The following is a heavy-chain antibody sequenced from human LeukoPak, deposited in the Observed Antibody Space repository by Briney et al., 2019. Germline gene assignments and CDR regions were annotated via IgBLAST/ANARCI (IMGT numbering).Heavy chain of an antibody. V-gene: IGHV1-69*05. D-gene: IGHD2-2*01. CDR2: IIPILGTP. J-gene: IGHJ3*02. CDR3: ASGARGQLLFRAFDI. CDR1: GGTFNSYD. Sequence: ASVKVPCKASGGTFNSYDISWVRQAPGQGLEWMGGIIPILGTPRYAQKFQGRVTITKDESSNTAYMELSNLRSEDTAVYYCASGARGQLLFRAFDIWGQGTMVTVSS.